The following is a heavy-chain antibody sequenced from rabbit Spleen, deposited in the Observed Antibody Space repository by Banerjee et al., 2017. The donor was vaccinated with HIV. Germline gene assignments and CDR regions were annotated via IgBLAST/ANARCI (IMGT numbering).Heavy chain of an antibody. Sequence: QEQLVESGGGLVQPEGSLTLTCTASGFTLSDHWIYWVRQAPGKGLEWIGCMTNGGRTWYASWAKGRFTISKASSTTVTLQMNSLTAADTATYFCVRRKNGVPFDPWGPGTLVTVS. CDR1: GFTLSDHW. CDR2: MTNGGRT. V-gene: IGHV1S45*01. D-gene: IGHD2-1*01. CDR3: VRRKNGVPFDP. J-gene: IGHJ2*01.